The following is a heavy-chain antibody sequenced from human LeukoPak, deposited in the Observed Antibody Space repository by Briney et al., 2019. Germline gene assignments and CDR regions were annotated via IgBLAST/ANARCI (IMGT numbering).Heavy chain of an antibody. J-gene: IGHJ4*02. D-gene: IGHD6-13*01. CDR2: IYYSGST. CDR1: GGSISSSSYY. Sequence: MSSETLSLTCTVSGGSISSSSYYWGWIRQPPGKGLEWIGSIYYSGSTYYNPSLKSRVTISVDTSKNQFSLKLSSVTAADTAVYYCARGRLPAAGHFDYWGQGTLVTVSS. V-gene: IGHV4-39*07. CDR3: ARGRLPAAGHFDY.